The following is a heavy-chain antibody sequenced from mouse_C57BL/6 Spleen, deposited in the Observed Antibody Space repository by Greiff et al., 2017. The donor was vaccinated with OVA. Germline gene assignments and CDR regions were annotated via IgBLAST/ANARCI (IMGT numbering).Heavy chain of an antibody. Sequence: QVQLQQPGAELVKPGASVTLSCKASGYTFTSYWMHWVKQRPGRGLEWIGRIDPYSGGTKYNEKFKSKATLTVDKPSSTAYMQLSSLTSEDSAVYYCARGGVYDYDWYAYWGQGTLVTVSA. CDR1: GYTFTSYW. V-gene: IGHV1-72*01. CDR3: ARGGVYDYDWYAY. D-gene: IGHD2-4*01. J-gene: IGHJ3*01. CDR2: IDPYSGGT.